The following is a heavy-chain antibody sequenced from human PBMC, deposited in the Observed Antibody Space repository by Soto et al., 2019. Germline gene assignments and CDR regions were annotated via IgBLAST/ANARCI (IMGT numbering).Heavy chain of an antibody. CDR1: GFTFSNYA. Sequence: GGSLRLSCATSGFTFSNYAMSWVRQAPGKGLEWVSTISGTGDYTYYADSVKGRFTISRDNSKNTLYLQMNSLRAEDTAVYYCAGKWEWKNDHDYWGQGTLVTVSS. CDR2: ISGTGDYT. CDR3: AGKWEWKNDHDY. J-gene: IGHJ4*02. D-gene: IGHD1-26*01. V-gene: IGHV3-23*01.